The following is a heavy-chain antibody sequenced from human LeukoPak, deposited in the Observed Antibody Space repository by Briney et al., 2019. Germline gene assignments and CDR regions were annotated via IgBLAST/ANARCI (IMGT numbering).Heavy chain of an antibody. CDR3: ARDADIAVAGTHWFDP. Sequence: ASVKVSCKASGYTFTSYYMHWVRQAPGQGLEWMGIINPSGGSTSYAQKFQGRVTMTRDTSTSTVYMELSSLRSEDTAVYYCARDADIAVAGTHWFDPWGQGTLVTVSS. J-gene: IGHJ5*02. D-gene: IGHD6-19*01. CDR1: GYTFTSYY. V-gene: IGHV1-46*01. CDR2: INPSGGST.